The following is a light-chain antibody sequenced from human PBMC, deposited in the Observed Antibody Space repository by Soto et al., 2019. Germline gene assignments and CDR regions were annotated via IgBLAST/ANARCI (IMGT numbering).Light chain of an antibody. CDR2: GAS. CDR3: QQYGSSPLT. V-gene: IGKV3-20*01. J-gene: IGKJ4*01. CDR1: QNLYSRY. Sequence: EIVLTQSPGTLSLSPGERASLXCRASQNLYSRYQASYQQQPGQAPRHLSYGASSRAHVSPDSFSCSGSGTDFTPPISRREPEDFAVYYRQQYGSSPLTFGGGTKVDIK.